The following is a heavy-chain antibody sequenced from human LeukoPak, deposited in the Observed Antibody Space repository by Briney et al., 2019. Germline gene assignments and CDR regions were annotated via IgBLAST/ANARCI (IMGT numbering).Heavy chain of an antibody. CDR1: GGYISSSSYY. CDR2: IYYSGST. V-gene: IGHV4-39*07. J-gene: IGHJ4*02. Sequence: SEPLSLTCTVSGGYISSSSYYWRWIRQPPGKGLEWIGSIYYSGSTYYNPSLKSRVTISVDTSKNQFSLKLSSVTAADTAVYYCARVISDSFDYWGQGTLVTVSS. CDR3: ARVISDSFDY.